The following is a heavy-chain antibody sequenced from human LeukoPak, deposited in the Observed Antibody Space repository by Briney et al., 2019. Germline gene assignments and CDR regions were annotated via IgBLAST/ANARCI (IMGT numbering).Heavy chain of an antibody. CDR2: ISSSGDST. CDR1: GFTFSTYG. Sequence: PGGSLRLSCAASGFTFSTYGMSWVRPAPGKGLEWVSAISSSGDSTYYADSVNGRFTIPRDNSKNSLYLQMNSLRAEDTAVYYCAELGITMIGGVWGKGTTVTISS. CDR3: AELGITMIGGV. V-gene: IGHV3-23*01. D-gene: IGHD3-10*02. J-gene: IGHJ6*04.